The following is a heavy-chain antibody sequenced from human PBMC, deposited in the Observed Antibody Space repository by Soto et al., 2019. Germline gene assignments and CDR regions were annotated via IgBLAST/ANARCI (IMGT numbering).Heavy chain of an antibody. CDR1: GYTFTSYG. J-gene: IGHJ4*02. CDR3: ARDVASLTWIQLRTPGFDY. D-gene: IGHD5-18*01. CDR2: ISAYNGNT. Sequence: ASVKVSCKASGYTFTSYGISWVRQAPGQGLEWMGWISAYNGNTNYAQKLQGRVTMTTDTSTSTAYMELRSLRSDDTAAYYCARDVASLTWIQLRTPGFDYWGQGTLVTVSS. V-gene: IGHV1-18*01.